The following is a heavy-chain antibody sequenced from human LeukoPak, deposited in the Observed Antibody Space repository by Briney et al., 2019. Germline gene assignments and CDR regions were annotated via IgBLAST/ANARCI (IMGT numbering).Heavy chain of an antibody. D-gene: IGHD3-22*01. J-gene: IGHJ4*02. V-gene: IGHV1-2*02. CDR1: VYTFTGYY. CDR3: ARSRDSSGYYPYYFDY. Sequence: GASVKVSCKASVYTFTGYYMHWVRQAPGQGLEWMGWINPNSGGTNYAQKFQGRVTMTRDTSISTAYMELSRLRSDDTAVYYCARSRDSSGYYPYYFDYWGQGTLVTVSS. CDR2: INPNSGGT.